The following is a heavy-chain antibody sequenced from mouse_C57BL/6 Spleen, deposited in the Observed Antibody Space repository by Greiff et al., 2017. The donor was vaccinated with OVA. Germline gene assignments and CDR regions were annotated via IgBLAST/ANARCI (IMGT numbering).Heavy chain of an antibody. Sequence: VQLQQSGAELVRPGASVKLSCKASGYTFTDYYINWVKQRPGQGLEWIARIYPGSGNTYYNEKFKGKATLTAEKSSSTAYMQLSSLTSEDSAVYFCARWYYGSSYAFDYWGQGTTLTVSS. CDR3: ARWYYGSSYAFDY. D-gene: IGHD1-1*01. CDR1: GYTFTDYY. J-gene: IGHJ2*01. V-gene: IGHV1-76*01. CDR2: IYPGSGNT.